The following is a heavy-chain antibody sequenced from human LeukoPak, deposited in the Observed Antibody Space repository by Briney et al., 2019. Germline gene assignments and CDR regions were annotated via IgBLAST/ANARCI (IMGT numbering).Heavy chain of an antibody. CDR1: GFTFSSYN. CDR3: AGEDYSGQAGKLN. Sequence: GGSLRLSCAASGFTFSSYNMNWVRQAPGKGLEWVSYISGSSSSNSIYYAESVKGRFTISRDNAKNSLYLQMDGLRVEDTAVYYCAGEDYSGQAGKLNWGQGTLVTVSS. D-gene: IGHD6-19*01. J-gene: IGHJ4*02. V-gene: IGHV3-48*01. CDR2: ISGSSSSNSI.